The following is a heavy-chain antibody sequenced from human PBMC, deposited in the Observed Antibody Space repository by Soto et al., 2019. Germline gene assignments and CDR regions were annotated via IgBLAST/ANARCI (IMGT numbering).Heavy chain of an antibody. CDR3: ARVTLPHYSGGWDAGFGPSDI. V-gene: IGHV3-53*01. J-gene: IGHJ3*02. D-gene: IGHD6-19*01. Sequence: GGSLRLSCAASGFTVSNTYMSWVRQAPGKGLEWVSVIYAGFNTYYADSVKGRFTISRDNSKNTLYLQMNTLRAEDTAVYFCARVTLPHYSGGWDAGFGPSDIWGQGTMVTVSS. CDR2: IYAGFNT. CDR1: GFTVSNTY.